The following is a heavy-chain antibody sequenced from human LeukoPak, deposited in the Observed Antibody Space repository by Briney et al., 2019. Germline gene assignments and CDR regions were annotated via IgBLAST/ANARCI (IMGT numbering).Heavy chain of an antibody. CDR1: GGSISSYY. CDR2: IDYGGST. Sequence: PSETLSLTCTVSGGSISSYYWSWIRQPPGKGLEWIGSIDYGGSTYYNPSLKSRATISIDTSKNQFSLRLSSVTAADTAVYYCAREYTLYRSGWFLDYWGQGTVVTVSS. CDR3: AREYTLYRSGWFLDY. V-gene: IGHV4-39*07. D-gene: IGHD6-19*01. J-gene: IGHJ4*02.